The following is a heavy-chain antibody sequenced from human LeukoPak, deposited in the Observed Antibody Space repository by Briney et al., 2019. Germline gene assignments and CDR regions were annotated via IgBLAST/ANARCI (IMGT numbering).Heavy chain of an antibody. V-gene: IGHV4-39*01. D-gene: IGHD1-26*01. CDR1: GGSIRSSSYY. Sequence: ASETLSLTCSVSGGSIRSSSYYWGWIRQPPGKGLEWLGTIYFAGSTSYNPSLKSRVTISVDTSKNQFSLNLKYATATDTSVYYCAKHSSGSYYDFDLWGPGTLVTVSS. CDR2: IYFAGST. CDR3: AKHSSGSYYDFDL. J-gene: IGHJ4*02.